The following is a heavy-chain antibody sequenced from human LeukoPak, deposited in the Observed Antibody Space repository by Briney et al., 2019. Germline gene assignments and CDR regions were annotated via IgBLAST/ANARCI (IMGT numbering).Heavy chain of an antibody. CDR2: INPYNDIT. Sequence: ASVKVSCKASGYTFTASGLCWVRQAPGQGLEWVGWINPYNDITDYAQTFKGRVTMTTDTSTSTAYMELRSLRSDDTAVYYCARLFGELLLPSDHFYYMDVWGKGTAVTVSS. CDR1: GYTFTASG. D-gene: IGHD3-10*02. V-gene: IGHV1-18*01. J-gene: IGHJ6*03. CDR3: ARLFGELLLPSDHFYYMDV.